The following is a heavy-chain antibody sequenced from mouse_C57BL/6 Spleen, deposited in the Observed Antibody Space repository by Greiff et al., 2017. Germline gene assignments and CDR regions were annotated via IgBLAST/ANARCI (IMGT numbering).Heavy chain of an antibody. J-gene: IGHJ2*01. CDR2: IYPGDGDT. Sequence: VQVVESGPELVKPGASVKISCKASGYAFSSSWMNWVKQRPGKGLEWIGRIYPGDGDTNYNGKFKGKATLTADKSSSTAYMQLSSLTSEDSAVYFCATHYGYEDYFDYWGQGTTLTVSS. CDR3: ATHYGYEDYFDY. CDR1: GYAFSSSW. D-gene: IGHD2-2*01. V-gene: IGHV1-82*01.